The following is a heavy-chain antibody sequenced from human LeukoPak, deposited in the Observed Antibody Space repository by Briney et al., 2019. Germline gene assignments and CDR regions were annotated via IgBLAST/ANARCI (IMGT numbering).Heavy chain of an antibody. CDR1: GFTFSSYW. CDR3: ARGPPLRRITIFGVVKNWYFDL. CDR2: INSDGSST. V-gene: IGHV3-74*01. J-gene: IGHJ2*01. D-gene: IGHD3-3*01. Sequence: PGGSLRLSCAASGFTFSSYWMHWVRQAPGKELVWVSRINSDGSSTSYADSVKGRFTISRDNAKNTLYLQMNSLRAEDTAVYYCARGPPLRRITIFGVVKNWYFDLWGRGTLVTVSS.